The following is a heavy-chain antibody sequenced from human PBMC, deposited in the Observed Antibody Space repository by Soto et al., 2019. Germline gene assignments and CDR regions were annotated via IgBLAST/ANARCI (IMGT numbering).Heavy chain of an antibody. V-gene: IGHV5-51*07. CDR3: GKVLVGATAQTEPAS. D-gene: IGHD2-15*01. Sequence: SSGEGRGESVSRYWRSWEHQKTGKGLEWMGIIYPGDSDTRYSPSFQGQVTISADKSISTAYLQWSSLKAADTALYHCGKVLVGATAQTEPASWGPGTLVTGSS. CDR1: GESVSRYW. CDR2: IYPGDSDT. J-gene: IGHJ5*02.